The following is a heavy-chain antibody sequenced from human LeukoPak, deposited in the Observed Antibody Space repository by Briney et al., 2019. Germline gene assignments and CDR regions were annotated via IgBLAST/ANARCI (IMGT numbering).Heavy chain of an antibody. CDR2: IYYSGST. D-gene: IGHD6-19*01. V-gene: IGHV4-39*07. J-gene: IGHJ4*02. Sequence: SETLSLTCTVSGGSLSSSSYYWGWIRQPPGKGLEWIGSIYYSGSTYYNPSLKSRVTISVDTSKNQFSLKLSSVTAADTAVYYCARDSSGWYREYYFDYWGQGTLVTVSS. CDR1: GGSLSSSSYY. CDR3: ARDSSGWYREYYFDY.